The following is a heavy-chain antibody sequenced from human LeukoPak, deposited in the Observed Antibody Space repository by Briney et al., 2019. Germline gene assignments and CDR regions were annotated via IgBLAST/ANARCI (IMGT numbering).Heavy chain of an antibody. CDR3: ARVVAAMDFRTATNYFDY. D-gene: IGHD5-18*01. J-gene: IGHJ4*02. V-gene: IGHV1-46*01. CDR2: ISPSGGST. CDR1: GYTFTSNY. Sequence: AASVKVSCKAFGYTFTSNYMHWVRQAPGQGPEWMGVISPSGGSTTYAQKFQGRVTLTRDTSTSTDYLELSSLRSEDTAVYYCARVVAAMDFRTATNYFDYWGQGTLVTVSS.